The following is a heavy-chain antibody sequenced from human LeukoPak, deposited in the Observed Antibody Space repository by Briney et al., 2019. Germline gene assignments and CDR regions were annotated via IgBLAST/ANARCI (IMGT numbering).Heavy chain of an antibody. Sequence: GSLRLSCAASGFTFSSYWMHWVRQAPGKGLVWVSRINTDGSSTDYADSVKGRFTISRDNAKNTLYLQMNSLRAEDTAVYYCARYYGSGSYYNRWFDPWGQGTLVTVSS. V-gene: IGHV3-74*01. CDR2: INTDGSST. D-gene: IGHD3-10*01. J-gene: IGHJ5*02. CDR1: GFTFSSYW. CDR3: ARYYGSGSYYNRWFDP.